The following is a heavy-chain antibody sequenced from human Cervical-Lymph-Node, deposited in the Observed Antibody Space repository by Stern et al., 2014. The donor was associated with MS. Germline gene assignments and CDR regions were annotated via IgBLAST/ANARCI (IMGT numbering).Heavy chain of an antibody. Sequence: VHLVESGPGLVKPSQTLSLTCTVSGGSVGSGSYDWSWIRQPAGKGLEWIGRIYTTGSTYYNPSLKSRVSISIDTSKNPFSLKLPSVTAADTAVYYCARDKEDTNMAFRYFDNWGQGTLVTVSS. CDR1: GGSVGSGSYD. V-gene: IGHV4-61*02. D-gene: IGHD5-18*01. CDR2: IYTTGST. CDR3: ARDKEDTNMAFRYFDN. J-gene: IGHJ4*02.